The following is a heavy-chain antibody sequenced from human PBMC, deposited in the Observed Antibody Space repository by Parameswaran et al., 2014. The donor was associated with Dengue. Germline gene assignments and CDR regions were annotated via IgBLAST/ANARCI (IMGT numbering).Heavy chain of an antibody. V-gene: IGHV3-30*04. CDR2: ISYDGSNK. D-gene: IGHD3-10*01. J-gene: IGHJ4*02. CDR3: ARDRRSDYYGSGSSGY. Sequence: WIRQPPGKGLEWVAVISYDGSNKYYADSVKGRFTISRDNSKNTLYLQMNSLRPEDTAVYYCARDRRSDYYGSGSSGYWGQGTLVTVSS.